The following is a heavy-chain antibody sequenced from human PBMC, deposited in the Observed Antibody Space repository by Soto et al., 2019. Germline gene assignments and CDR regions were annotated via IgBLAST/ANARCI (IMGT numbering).Heavy chain of an antibody. CDR1: GGSISSGDYY. J-gene: IGHJ5*02. Sequence: QVQLQESGPGLVKPSQTLSLTCTVSGGSISSGDYYWSWFRQPPGKGLEWIGYIYYSGSTYSNPSLKSRVTISVDTSKNQFSLKLSSVTAADTAVYYCARSPYNWFDPWGQGTLVTVSS. V-gene: IGHV4-30-4*01. CDR3: ARSPYNWFDP. CDR2: IYYSGST.